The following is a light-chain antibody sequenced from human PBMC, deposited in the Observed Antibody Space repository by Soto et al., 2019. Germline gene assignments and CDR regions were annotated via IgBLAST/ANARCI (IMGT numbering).Light chain of an antibody. CDR2: RTS. CDR1: QSVSSN. J-gene: IGKJ2*01. V-gene: IGKV3-15*01. CDR3: QQYTNWYT. Sequence: IVMTQSPATLSVSPGERATLSCRASQSVSSNLAWYQQKPGQAPRLLIYRTSTRATGIPARFSGSGSGKEFTLTISSLQSEDFAVYYCQQYTNWYTFGQGTKLEI.